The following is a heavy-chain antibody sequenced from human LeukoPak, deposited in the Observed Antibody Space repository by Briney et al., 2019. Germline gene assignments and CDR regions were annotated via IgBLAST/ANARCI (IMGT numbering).Heavy chain of an antibody. D-gene: IGHD3-16*01. V-gene: IGHV4-34*01. CDR1: GGSVSSYY. CDR2: INHSGST. J-gene: IGHJ5*02. CDR3: ARLWAFQGWFDP. Sequence: PSETLSLTCSVSGGSVSSYYWSWVRQTPGKGLEWIGEINHSGSTNYNPSLKSRVTISVDTSKNQFSLKLSSVTAADTAVYYCARLWAFQGWFDPWGQGTLVTVSS.